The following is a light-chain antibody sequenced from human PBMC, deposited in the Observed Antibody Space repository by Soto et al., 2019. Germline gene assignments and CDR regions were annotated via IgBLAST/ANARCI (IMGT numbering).Light chain of an antibody. J-gene: IGKJ1*01. CDR2: AAY. CDR1: QGISSW. Sequence: DIQMTQSPSSVSASVGDRVTITCRASQGISSWLAWYQQKPGKAPKLLIYAAYTLESGVPSRFSGSGSGPEFTLTISSLQPDDFGTYYCQQYNSFAWTFGQGTKVDIK. CDR3: QQYNSFAWT. V-gene: IGKV1-12*01.